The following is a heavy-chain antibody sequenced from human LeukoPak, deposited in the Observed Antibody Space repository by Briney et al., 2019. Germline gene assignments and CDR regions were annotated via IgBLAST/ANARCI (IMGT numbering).Heavy chain of an antibody. CDR3: ARDLPVSGAYHQFDS. D-gene: IGHD4/OR15-4a*01. V-gene: IGHV3-21*01. CDR2: IYSGSDYI. J-gene: IGHJ4*02. CDR1: GFTFSSDR. Sequence: GGSLRLSCVASGFTFSSDRMNWVRQAPGKGLEWVSTIYSGSDYIYYADSVKGRFTISRDNAKNSLYLQMNSLRAEDTAIYYCARDLPVSGAYHQFDSWGQGTLVIVSS.